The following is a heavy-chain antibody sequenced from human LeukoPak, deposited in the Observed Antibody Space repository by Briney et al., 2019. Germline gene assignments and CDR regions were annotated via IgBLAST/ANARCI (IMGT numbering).Heavy chain of an antibody. CDR1: GGSFSGYY. J-gene: IGHJ4*02. Sequence: SETLSLTCAVYGGSFSGYYWSWIRQPPGKGLEWIGEINHSGSTNYNPSLKSRVTISVDTSKNQFSLKLSSETAADTAVYYCARGPNYGGNSKDFDYWGQGTLVTVS. D-gene: IGHD4-23*01. CDR3: ARGPNYGGNSKDFDY. CDR2: INHSGST. V-gene: IGHV4-34*01.